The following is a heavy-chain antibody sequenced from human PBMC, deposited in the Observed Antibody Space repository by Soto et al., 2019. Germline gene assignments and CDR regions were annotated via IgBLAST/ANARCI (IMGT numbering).Heavy chain of an antibody. CDR3: ARDLVVAARPGYYYYGMDV. Sequence: ASVKVSCKASGYTFTSYYIHWVRQAPGQVLEWMGIINPSDGNTSYPQKFQGRVTMTKDTYTSTVYMELRSLRSEDTAVYYCARDLVVAARPGYYYYGMDVWGQGTTVTVSS. D-gene: IGHD6-6*01. CDR1: GYTFTSYY. CDR2: INPSDGNT. V-gene: IGHV1-46*01. J-gene: IGHJ6*02.